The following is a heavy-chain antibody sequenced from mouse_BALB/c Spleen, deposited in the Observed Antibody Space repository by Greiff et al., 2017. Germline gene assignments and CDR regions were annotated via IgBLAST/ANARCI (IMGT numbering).Heavy chain of an antibody. J-gene: IGHJ4*01. Sequence: VKLMESGAELARPGASVKLSCKASGYTFTSYWMQWVKQRPGQGLEWIGAIYPGDGDTRYTQKFKGKATLTADKSSSTAYMQLSSLASEDSAVYYCARHYYAMDYWGQGTSVTVSS. CDR3: ARHYYAMDY. CDR2: IYPGDGDT. V-gene: IGHV1-87*01. CDR1: GYTFTSYW.